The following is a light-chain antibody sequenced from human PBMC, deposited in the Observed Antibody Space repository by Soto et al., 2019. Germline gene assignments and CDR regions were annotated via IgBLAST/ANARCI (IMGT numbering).Light chain of an antibody. CDR3: QQYGPSPST. J-gene: IGKJ2*01. CDR2: DAS. V-gene: IGKV3-20*01. Sequence: DIVLTQSPGTLSLSPGERATLSCRASRSVTTYFAWYQQKPGQAPRLLIYDASIRATGIPDRFSGSGSGTDFTLTISRLEPEDFAVYYCQQYGPSPSTFGQGTNLEI. CDR1: RSVTTY.